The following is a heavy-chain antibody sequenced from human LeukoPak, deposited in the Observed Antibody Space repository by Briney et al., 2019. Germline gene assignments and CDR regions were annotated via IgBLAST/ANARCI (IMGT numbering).Heavy chain of an antibody. CDR3: ASRPDSSGYYYGGSFDY. Sequence: GASVKVSCKASGYTFTGYYMHWVRQAPGQGLEWMGGIIPIFGTANYAQKFQGRVTITADESTSTAYMELSSLRSEDTAVYYCASRPDSSGYYYGGSFDYWGQGTLVTVSS. V-gene: IGHV1-69*13. J-gene: IGHJ4*02. D-gene: IGHD3-22*01. CDR1: GYTFTGYY. CDR2: IIPIFGTA.